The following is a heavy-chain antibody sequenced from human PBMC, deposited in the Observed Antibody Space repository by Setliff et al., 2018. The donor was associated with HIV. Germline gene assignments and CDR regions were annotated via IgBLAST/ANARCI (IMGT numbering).Heavy chain of an antibody. V-gene: IGHV1-2*02. Sequence: ASVKVSCKTSGYTFSAYYIHWVRQAPGQGLEWVGWINPNSGGTNYVQNFQGRVTMTSDTSINTAYMDLSRLRSDDTAVYYCALASIVSTARWNHWGRGTLVTVSS. CDR2: INPNSGGT. D-gene: IGHD1-26*01. J-gene: IGHJ5*02. CDR3: ALASIVSTARWNH. CDR1: GYTFSAYY.